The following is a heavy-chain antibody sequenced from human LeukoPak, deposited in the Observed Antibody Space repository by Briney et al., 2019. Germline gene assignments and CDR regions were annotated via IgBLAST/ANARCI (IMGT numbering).Heavy chain of an antibody. J-gene: IGHJ3*02. CDR3: ARGATVVTAIRRHSYSHGAFDI. CDR1: GFTFDDYG. D-gene: IGHD2-21*02. V-gene: IGHV3-20*04. Sequence: GGSLRLSCAASGFTFDDYGMSWVRQAPGKGLEWVSGINWNGGSTGYADSVKGRFTISRDNAKNSLYLQMNSLRAEDTALYYCARGATVVTAIRRHSYSHGAFDIWGQGTMVTVSS. CDR2: INWNGGST.